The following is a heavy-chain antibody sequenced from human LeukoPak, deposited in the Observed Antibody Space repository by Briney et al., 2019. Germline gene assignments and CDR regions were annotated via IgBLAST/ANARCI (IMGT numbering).Heavy chain of an antibody. Sequence: ASVKVSCKASGYTFTGYYMHWVRQAPGQGLEWMGWISPNSGGTNYAQKFQGRVTMTRDTSISTAYMELSRLRSDDTAVYYCARTLRELWPSYDYWGQGTLVTVSS. CDR2: ISPNSGGT. J-gene: IGHJ4*02. CDR1: GYTFTGYY. D-gene: IGHD5-18*01. CDR3: ARTLRELWPSYDY. V-gene: IGHV1-2*02.